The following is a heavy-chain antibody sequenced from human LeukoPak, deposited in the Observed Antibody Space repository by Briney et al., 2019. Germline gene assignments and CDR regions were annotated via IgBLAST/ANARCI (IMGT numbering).Heavy chain of an antibody. Sequence: SETLSLTCTVSGGSISSYYWSWIRQPPGKGLEWIGYIYYSGSTNYNPSLKSRVTISVDTSKNQFSLKLSSVTAADTAVYYCARRKGGYSSGWYFDYWGQGTLVTVSS. J-gene: IGHJ4*02. CDR2: IYYSGST. CDR1: GGSISSYY. V-gene: IGHV4-59*01. D-gene: IGHD6-19*01. CDR3: ARRKGGYSSGWYFDY.